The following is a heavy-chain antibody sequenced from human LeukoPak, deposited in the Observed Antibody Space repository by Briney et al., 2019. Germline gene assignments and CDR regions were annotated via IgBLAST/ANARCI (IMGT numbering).Heavy chain of an antibody. Sequence: PSQTLSLTCAVPGGSISSGAYSWSWIRQPPRKGLEWIGYVYYSGGTYYNPSLKSRFTISVDTSKNQFSLKLSSVTAADTAVYYCARKDTWLPFDYWGQGTLVTVSS. CDR1: GGSISSGAYS. CDR3: ARKDTWLPFDY. D-gene: IGHD5-24*01. V-gene: IGHV4-30-4*07. J-gene: IGHJ4*02. CDR2: VYYSGGT.